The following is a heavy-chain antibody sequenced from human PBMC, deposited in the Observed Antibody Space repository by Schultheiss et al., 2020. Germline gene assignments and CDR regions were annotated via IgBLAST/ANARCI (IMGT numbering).Heavy chain of an antibody. Sequence: SETLSLTCTVSGGSISSSSHYWGWIRQPPGKGLEWIGCFYYSGCTYYNPSLKSRVTISVDTSKNQFSLKLSSVTAADTAVYYCARDRGGWFDPWGQGTLVTVSS. CDR3: ARDRGGWFDP. J-gene: IGHJ5*02. V-gene: IGHV4-39*07. D-gene: IGHD3-3*01. CDR2: FYYSGCT. CDR1: GGSISSSSHY.